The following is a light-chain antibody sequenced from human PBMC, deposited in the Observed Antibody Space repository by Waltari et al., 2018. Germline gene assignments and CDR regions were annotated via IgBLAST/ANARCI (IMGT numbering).Light chain of an antibody. CDR2: GAS. J-gene: IGKJ4*01. CDR3: QQYHNWPPLT. CDR1: QSVTNN. Sequence: EIVMTQSPATLPVSPGERATLSCRASQSVTNNLAWYQQKPGQAPRLLISGASTRATGIPVRFIGSGFGTEFTLTITSLQSEDFAVYYCQQYHNWPPLTFGGGTKVDIK. V-gene: IGKV3-15*01.